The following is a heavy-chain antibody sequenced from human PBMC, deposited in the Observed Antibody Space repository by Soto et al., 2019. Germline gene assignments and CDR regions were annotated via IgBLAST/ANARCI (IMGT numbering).Heavy chain of an antibody. Sequence: PGESLKISCRGSGYSFTSYWVGWVRQMPGKGLEWLGIIYPGDSDTRYSPSFQGQVTISADKSISTAYLQWSSLKASDTAMYYCARPIVGYDLYFDYWGQGTLVTVSS. D-gene: IGHD5-12*01. J-gene: IGHJ4*02. V-gene: IGHV5-51*01. CDR2: IYPGDSDT. CDR1: GYSFTSYW. CDR3: ARPIVGYDLYFDY.